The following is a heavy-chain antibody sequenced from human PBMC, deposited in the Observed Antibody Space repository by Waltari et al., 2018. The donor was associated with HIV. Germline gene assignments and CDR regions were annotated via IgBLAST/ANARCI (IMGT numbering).Heavy chain of an antibody. CDR1: GFTVSSNY. D-gene: IGHD3-22*01. CDR3: ARGISMIVVVNQNQWGAFDI. J-gene: IGHJ3*02. Sequence: EVQLVESGGGLVQPGGSLRLSCAASGFTVSSNYMNWFRQAPGQGLEWVSVIYSGGNTYYADSVKGRFTISRDNSKSTLYLQMNSLRAEDTAVYYCARGISMIVVVNQNQWGAFDIWGQGTMVTVSS. V-gene: IGHV3-66*01. CDR2: IYSGGNT.